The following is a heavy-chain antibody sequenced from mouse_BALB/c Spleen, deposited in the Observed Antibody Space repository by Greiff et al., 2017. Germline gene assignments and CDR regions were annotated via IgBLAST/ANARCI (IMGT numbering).Heavy chain of an antibody. CDR3: ARQRGGNYAMDY. J-gene: IGHJ4*01. CDR2: ISSGGSYT. V-gene: IGHV5-6*01. Sequence: EVHLVESGGGLVQPGGSLKLSCAASGFTFSSYGMSWVRQTPDKRLEWVATISSGGSYTYYPDSVKGRFTISRDNAKNTLYLQMSSLKSEDTAMYYCARQRGGNYAMDYWGQGTSVTVSS. CDR1: GFTFSSYG.